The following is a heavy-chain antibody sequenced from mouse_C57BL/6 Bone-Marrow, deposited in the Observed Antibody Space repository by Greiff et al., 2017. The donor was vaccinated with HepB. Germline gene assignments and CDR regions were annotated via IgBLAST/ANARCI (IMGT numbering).Heavy chain of an antibody. CDR3: ARDGYYPYYFDY. J-gene: IGHJ2*01. CDR2: LSGGGGNT. Sequence: DVHLVESGGGLVKPGGSLKISCAASGFTFSSYTMSWVRQTPEKRLEWVATLSGGGGNTYYPDSVKGRFTISRDNAKNTLYLQMSSLRSEDTALYYWARDGYYPYYFDYWGQGTTLTVSS. CDR1: GFTFSSYT. V-gene: IGHV5-9*01. D-gene: IGHD2-3*01.